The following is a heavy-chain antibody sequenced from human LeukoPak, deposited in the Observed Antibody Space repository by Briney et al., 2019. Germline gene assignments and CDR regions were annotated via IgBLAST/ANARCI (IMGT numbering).Heavy chain of an antibody. D-gene: IGHD3-22*01. CDR2: IRYTHTGST. V-gene: IGHV4-39*01. CDR1: GGSISGSSYY. CDR3: SRRPITMNAFDI. J-gene: IGHJ3*02. Sequence: SETLSLTCTVSGGSISGSSYYWGWVRQPPGKGLEWIGSIRYTHTGSTYYNPSLKSRVTISGDTSKNQFSLKLTSVTAADTAVYYCSRRPITMNAFDIWGQGTMVTVSS.